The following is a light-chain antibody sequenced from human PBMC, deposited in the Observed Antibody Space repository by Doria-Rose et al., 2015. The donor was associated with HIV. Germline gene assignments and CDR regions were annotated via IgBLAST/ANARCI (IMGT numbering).Light chain of an antibody. CDR1: QSFSSTY. V-gene: IGKV3-20*01. Sequence: EIVLTQSPGTLSLSPGERATLSCRASQSFSSTYLAWYQQQPGQSTSLLIYDGSTSATGIAYSFSASGSGTDFTLTINRLEPEDFALYYCHQYGTSGTFGQGTKVEI. CDR3: HQYGTSGT. J-gene: IGKJ1*01. CDR2: DGS.